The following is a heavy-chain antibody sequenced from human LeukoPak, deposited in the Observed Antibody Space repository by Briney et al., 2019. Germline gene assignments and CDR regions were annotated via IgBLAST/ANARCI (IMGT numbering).Heavy chain of an antibody. D-gene: IGHD2-15*01. CDR1: GYTFTGYY. Sequence: SVKVSCKASGYTFTGYYMHWVRQAPGQGLEWMGGIIPIFGTANYAQKFQGRVTITTDESTSTAYMELSSLRSEDTAVYYCARERISVVVAAHDAFDIWGQGTMVTVSS. CDR2: IIPIFGTA. J-gene: IGHJ3*02. V-gene: IGHV1-69*05. CDR3: ARERISVVVAAHDAFDI.